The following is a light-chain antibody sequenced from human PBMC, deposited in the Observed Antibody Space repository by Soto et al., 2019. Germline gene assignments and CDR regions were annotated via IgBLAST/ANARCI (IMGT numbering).Light chain of an antibody. CDR2: KDS. J-gene: IGLJ1*01. CDR3: QSADSSGIYQV. V-gene: IGLV3-25*02. Sequence: ELTQPPSVSVFPGQTARITCSGEALPKQYAYWYQQKPGQAPVLVIYKDSERPSGIPERFSGSSSGTTVTLTISGVQAEDEADYYCQSADSSGIYQVFGTGTKLTVL. CDR1: ALPKQY.